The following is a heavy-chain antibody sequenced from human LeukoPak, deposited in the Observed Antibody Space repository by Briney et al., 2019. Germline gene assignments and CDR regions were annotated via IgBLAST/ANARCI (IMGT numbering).Heavy chain of an antibody. J-gene: IGHJ6*03. V-gene: IGHV4-4*08. Sequence: SETLSLTCTVSGGSISSYNWSWIRQPPGKGLEWVWRSYTSGSTSYNPSLKSRGTISVDTAKNQFSLKLSSVTAAATAVYYCARDRRYFDCLLRDYYYYYMAVWGKGTTVTISS. CDR2: SYTSGST. CDR3: ARDRRYFDCLLRDYYYYYMAV. CDR1: GGSISSYN. D-gene: IGHD3-9*01.